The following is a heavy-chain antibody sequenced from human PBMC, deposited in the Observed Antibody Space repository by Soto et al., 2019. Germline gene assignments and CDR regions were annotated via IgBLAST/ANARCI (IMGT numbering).Heavy chain of an antibody. CDR1: GGTFSSYA. CDR2: IIPIFGTA. V-gene: IGHV1-69*13. J-gene: IGHJ5*02. CDR3: ARVSISIAAAGTSYNWFDP. D-gene: IGHD6-13*01. Sequence: GASVKVSCKASGGTFSSYAISWVRQAPGQGLEWMGGIIPIFGTANYAQKFQGRVTITADESTSTAYMELSSLRSEDTAMYYCARVSISIAAAGTSYNWFDPWGQGTLVTVSS.